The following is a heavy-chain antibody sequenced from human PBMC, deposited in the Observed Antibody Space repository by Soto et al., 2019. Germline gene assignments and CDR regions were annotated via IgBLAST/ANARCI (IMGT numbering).Heavy chain of an antibody. Sequence: AVSLRLSCAAPGFTFSAYSMNWVRQAPGKGLEWIAHIAGGGVPTYYAASVKGRFTISRDRGKNMLYLQMDSLQDEDTAVYYCARASSYAFDYWGQGTLVTVSS. V-gene: IGHV3-48*02. CDR1: GFTFSAYS. CDR3: ARASSYAFDY. CDR2: IAGGGVPT. D-gene: IGHD2-2*01. J-gene: IGHJ4*02.